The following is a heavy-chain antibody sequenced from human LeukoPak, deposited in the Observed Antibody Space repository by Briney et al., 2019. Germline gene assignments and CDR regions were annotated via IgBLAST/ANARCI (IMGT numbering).Heavy chain of an antibody. CDR3: ATKGGYYDSIGAFDI. D-gene: IGHD3-22*01. CDR2: INAGNGNT. Sequence: ASVKVSCKASGYTFTSYAMHWVRQAPGQRLEWMGWINAGNGNTKYSQKFQGRVTITRDTSASTAYMELSSLRSEDTAVYYCATKGGYYDSIGAFDIWGQGTMVTVSS. V-gene: IGHV1-3*01. J-gene: IGHJ3*02. CDR1: GYTFTSYA.